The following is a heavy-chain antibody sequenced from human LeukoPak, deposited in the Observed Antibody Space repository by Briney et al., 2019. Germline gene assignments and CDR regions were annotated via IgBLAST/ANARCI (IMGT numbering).Heavy chain of an antibody. V-gene: IGHV3-23*01. CDR1: GFTFSTYA. D-gene: IGHD6-19*01. J-gene: IGHJ5*02. CDR2: ISGRGDTT. Sequence: EGSLRLSCAASGFTFSTYAMSWVRRAPGKGLEWVSSISGRGDTTYYADSVKGRFTVSRDNSKNTLYLQMNSLRAEDTAVYYCAKGRGNSGWPFDPWGQGTLVTVSS. CDR3: AKGRGNSGWPFDP.